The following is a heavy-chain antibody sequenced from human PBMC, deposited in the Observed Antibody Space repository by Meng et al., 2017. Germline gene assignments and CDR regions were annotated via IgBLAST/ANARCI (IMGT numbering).Heavy chain of an antibody. CDR3: AREHIVVVTARLRNYFDY. CDR1: GFTFSSYA. Sequence: GESLKISCSASGFTFSSYAMHWVRQAPGKGLEWVAVISYDGSNKYYADSVKGRFTISRDNSKNTLYLQMNSLRAEDTAVYYCAREHIVVVTARLRNYFDYWGQGTLVTVSS. V-gene: IGHV3-30*01. D-gene: IGHD2-21*02. J-gene: IGHJ4*02. CDR2: ISYDGSNK.